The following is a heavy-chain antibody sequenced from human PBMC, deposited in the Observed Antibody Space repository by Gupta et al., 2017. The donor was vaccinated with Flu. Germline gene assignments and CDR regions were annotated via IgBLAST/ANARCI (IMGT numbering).Heavy chain of an antibody. D-gene: IGHD6-13*01. Sequence: QVQLVQSGAEVKKPGSSVKVSCKASGGTFSSYTISWVRQTPGQGLEWMGRIIPSLGIANYAKKFQGRVTITADKSTSTAYMELSSLRSEDTAVYYCARDLPNESIAAAGIGLVYWGQGTLVTVYS. CDR1: GGTFSSYT. CDR3: ARDLPNESIAAAGIGLVY. CDR2: IIPSLGIA. J-gene: IGHJ4*02. V-gene: IGHV1-69*08.